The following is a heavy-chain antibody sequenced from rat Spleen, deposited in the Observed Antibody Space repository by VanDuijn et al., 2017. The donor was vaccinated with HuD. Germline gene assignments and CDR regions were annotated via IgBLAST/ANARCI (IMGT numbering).Heavy chain of an antibody. CDR3: TRDRILRSTGFDY. Sequence: EVQLVESGGGLVQPGRSMKLSCAASGFTFSNYDMAWVRQAPTKGLEWVASISYDGSSTYYRDSVKGRFAISRDTAKSTLYLQMDSLRSEDTATYYCTRDRILRSTGFDYWGQGVMVTVSS. CDR2: ISYDGSST. CDR1: GFTFSNYD. D-gene: IGHD1-6*01. V-gene: IGHV5-20*01. J-gene: IGHJ2*01.